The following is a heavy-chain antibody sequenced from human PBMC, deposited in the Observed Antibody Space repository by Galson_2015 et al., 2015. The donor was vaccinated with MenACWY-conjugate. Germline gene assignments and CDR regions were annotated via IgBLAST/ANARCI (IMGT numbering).Heavy chain of an antibody. CDR2: IWGAGSCK. Sequence: SLRLSCAASGFTFGTYGIHWVRQAPAKGLEWVALIWGAGSCKYYADSVKGRFTISRDNSKNTLYLQMNSLRAEDTAVYYCARVFDTWYMDVWGKGTTVTVSS. CDR3: ARVFDTWYMDV. D-gene: IGHD3-3*01. J-gene: IGHJ6*03. CDR1: GFTFGTYG. V-gene: IGHV3-33*08.